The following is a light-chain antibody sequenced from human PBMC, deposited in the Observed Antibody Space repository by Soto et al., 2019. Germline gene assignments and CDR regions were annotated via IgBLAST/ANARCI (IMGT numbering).Light chain of an antibody. CDR3: SSYGACSTL. Sequence: QSALTQPASVSGSPGQSITIPCTGSSSDIGLHNHVSWYQQHPGKAPKLLIYDVRYRPAGISDRFSRSKSGNTDSLTISGLRPEDEADYYCSSYGACSTLFGGGTKVTVL. J-gene: IGLJ2*01. CDR2: DVR. CDR1: SSDIGLHNH. V-gene: IGLV2-14*03.